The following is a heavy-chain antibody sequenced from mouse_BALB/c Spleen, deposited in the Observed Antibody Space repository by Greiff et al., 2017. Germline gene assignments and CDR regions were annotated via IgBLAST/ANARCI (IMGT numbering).Heavy chain of an antibody. D-gene: IGHD1-2*01. CDR2: ISSGGSYT. CDR1: GFTFSSYT. CDR3: TRRPTATLYYAMDY. J-gene: IGHJ4*01. V-gene: IGHV5-6-4*01. Sequence: EVMLVESGGGLVKPGGSLKLSCAASGFTFSSYTMSWVRQTPEKRLEWVATISSGGSYTYYPDSVKGRFTISRDNAKNTLYLQMSSLKSEDTAMYYCTRRPTATLYYAMDYWGQGTSVTVSS.